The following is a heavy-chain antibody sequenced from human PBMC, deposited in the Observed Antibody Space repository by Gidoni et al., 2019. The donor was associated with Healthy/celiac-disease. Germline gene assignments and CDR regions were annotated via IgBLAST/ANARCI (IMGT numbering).Heavy chain of an antibody. D-gene: IGHD3-3*01. CDR2: MNGGGGST. V-gene: IGHV3-23*01. CDR1: GFPFTRYA. J-gene: IGHJ4*02. CDR3: AKEGTIFGVVIKLPHPYYFDY. Sequence: EVQLLESGGGLVQPGASLGFSCAASGFPFTRYAMRWVQQAPGEGLEGGTAMNGGGGSTYDASTVNGRVTISRDNSKNTVYLQMNSLRDEDTAVYYCAKEGTIFGVVIKLPHPYYFDYWGQGTLVTVSS.